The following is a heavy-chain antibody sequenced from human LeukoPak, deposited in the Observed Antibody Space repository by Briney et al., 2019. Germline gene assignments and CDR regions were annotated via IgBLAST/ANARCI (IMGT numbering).Heavy chain of an antibody. V-gene: IGHV4-30-2*01. J-gene: IGHJ5*02. CDR1: GGSISSGGYY. Sequence: SETLSLTCTVSGGSISSGGYYWSWIRQPPGKGLEWIGYIYHSGSTYYNPPLKSRVTISVDRSKNQFSLKLSSVTAADTAVYYCASGNSSSWTGGNWFDPWGQGTLVTVSS. CDR2: IYHSGST. D-gene: IGHD6-13*01. CDR3: ASGNSSSWTGGNWFDP.